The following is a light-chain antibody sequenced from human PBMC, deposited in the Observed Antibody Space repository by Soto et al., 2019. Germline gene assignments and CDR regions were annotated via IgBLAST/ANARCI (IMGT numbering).Light chain of an antibody. Sequence: AIRMTQSPSSFSASTGDRVTITCRASEGISSFLAWYQQKPGRAPKLLIYAASTLQSGVPSRFSGSGSGTDFTLTIRGLQSEDFATYYCQQYYNYPLLTFGGGTKVEIK. V-gene: IGKV1-8*01. CDR2: AAS. CDR3: QQYYNYPLLT. J-gene: IGKJ4*01. CDR1: EGISSF.